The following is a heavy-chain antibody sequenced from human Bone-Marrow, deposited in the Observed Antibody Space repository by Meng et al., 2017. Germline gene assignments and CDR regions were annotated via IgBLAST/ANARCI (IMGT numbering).Heavy chain of an antibody. D-gene: IGHD5-18*01. J-gene: IGHJ4*02. Sequence: GESLKISCAASGFTFSSYAMSWVRQAPGKGLEWVSAISGSGGSTYYADSVKGRFTISRDNAKNSLYLQMNSLRAEDTAVYYCAREGTAMVIGGQGTLVTVSS. V-gene: IGHV3-23*01. CDR3: AREGTAMVI. CDR2: ISGSGGST. CDR1: GFTFSSYA.